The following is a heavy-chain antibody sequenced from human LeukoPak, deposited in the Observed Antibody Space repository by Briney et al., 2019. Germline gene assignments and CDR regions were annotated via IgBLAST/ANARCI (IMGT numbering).Heavy chain of an antibody. Sequence: ASVKVSCKASGGTFSSYAISWVRQAPGQGLEWMGRIIPILGIANYAQKFQGRVTITADKSTSTAYMELSSLRSEDTAVYYCATQGCSSSWPVRDWFDPWGQGTLVTVSS. J-gene: IGHJ5*02. CDR3: ATQGCSSSWPVRDWFDP. V-gene: IGHV1-69*04. CDR2: IIPILGIA. D-gene: IGHD6-13*01. CDR1: GGTFSSYA.